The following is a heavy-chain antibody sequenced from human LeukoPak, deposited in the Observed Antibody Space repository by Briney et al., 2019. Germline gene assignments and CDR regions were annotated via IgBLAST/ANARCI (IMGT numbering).Heavy chain of an antibody. Sequence: GGSLRLSXAASGFTFSSYSMNWVRQAPGKGLEWVSSISSSSSYIDYADSVKGRFTISRDNAKNSLYLQMNSLRAEDTAVYYCARVVSSGAIDYWGQGTLVTVSS. CDR2: ISSSSSYI. CDR3: ARVVSSGAIDY. D-gene: IGHD2-15*01. V-gene: IGHV3-21*01. J-gene: IGHJ4*02. CDR1: GFTFSSYS.